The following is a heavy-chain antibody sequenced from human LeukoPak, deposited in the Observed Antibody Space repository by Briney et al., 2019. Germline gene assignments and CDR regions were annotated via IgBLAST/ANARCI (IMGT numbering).Heavy chain of an antibody. CDR2: INSAGSST. V-gene: IGHV3-74*01. CDR1: GFTFSGYW. CDR3: ASDLDPSPFDY. Sequence: GGSLRLSCAASGFTFSGYWMHWVRLAPGKGLVWVSRINSAGSSTNYADSVKGRFTISRDNAKNTLYLQMNSLRAEDTAVYCCASDLDPSPFDYWGQGTLVTVSS. J-gene: IGHJ4*02.